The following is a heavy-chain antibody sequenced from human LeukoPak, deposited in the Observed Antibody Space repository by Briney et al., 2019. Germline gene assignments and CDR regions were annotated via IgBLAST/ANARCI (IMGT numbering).Heavy chain of an antibody. CDR3: AKRGMTTIKEGFDY. CDR2: IYSGGTI. D-gene: IGHD5-24*01. J-gene: IGHJ4*02. CDR1: GFSVRTNY. V-gene: IGHV3-53*01. Sequence: PGGSLRLSCAASGFSVRTNYMSWVRQAPGKGLEWVSVIYSGGTIRYADSVKGRFTISRDNSRDTLHLQMNSLRVDDTAVYYCAKRGMTTIKEGFDYWGQGTLVTVSP.